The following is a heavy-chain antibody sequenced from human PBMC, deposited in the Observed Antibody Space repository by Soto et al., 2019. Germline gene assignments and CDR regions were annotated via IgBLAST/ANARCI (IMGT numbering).Heavy chain of an antibody. J-gene: IGHJ4*02. Sequence: ASVKVSCKASGVTFSSYAISWVGQAPLQVLEWMVGIIPIFGKANYAQKFQGRVTITADESKSTAYMELRSLRSEDTAVYYCARESVVGFDYWAQGTMVTVSS. D-gene: IGHD2-2*01. V-gene: IGHV1-69*13. CDR3: ARESVVGFDY. CDR1: GVTFSSYA. CDR2: IIPIFGKA.